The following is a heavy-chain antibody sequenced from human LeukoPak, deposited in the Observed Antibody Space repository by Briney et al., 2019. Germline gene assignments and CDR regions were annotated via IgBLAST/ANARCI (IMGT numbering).Heavy chain of an antibody. Sequence: GGSLRLSCAASGFTFDDYGMSWGRQAPGKGREGGSGINWNGGSTGYADSVKGRFTISRANAKTSLYLQMNRLRAEDTALYYCARDPGPGIAVAGDAFDIWGQGTMVTVSS. CDR1: GFTFDDYG. D-gene: IGHD6-19*01. J-gene: IGHJ3*02. CDR2: INWNGGST. V-gene: IGHV3-20*04. CDR3: ARDPGPGIAVAGDAFDI.